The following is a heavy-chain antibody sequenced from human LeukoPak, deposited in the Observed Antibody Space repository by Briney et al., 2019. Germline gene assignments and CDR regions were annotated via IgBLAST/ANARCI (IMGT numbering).Heavy chain of an antibody. CDR1: GFTFSSFW. J-gene: IGHJ5*02. CDR2: INNDGSST. D-gene: IGHD3-3*01. V-gene: IGHV3-74*01. Sequence: PGGSLRLSCAASGFTFSSFWMHWVRQAPGKGLVWVACINNDGSSTAYADSVKGRFTISRDNAKNTLYLQMNSLRAEDTAVYYCARDSFVTISGGWNWFDPWGQGTLVTVSS. CDR3: ARDSFVTISGGWNWFDP.